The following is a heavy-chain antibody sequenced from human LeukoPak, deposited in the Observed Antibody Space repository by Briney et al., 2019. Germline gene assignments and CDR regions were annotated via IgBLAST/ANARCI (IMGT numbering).Heavy chain of an antibody. Sequence: PSETLSLTCTVPGGSISSGSYYWSWIRQPAGKGLEWIGRIYTSGSTNYNPSLKSRVTISVDTSKNQFSLKLSSVTAADTAVYYCASEVGSGHLGYWYFDLWGRGTLVTVSS. CDR3: ASEVGSGHLGYWYFDL. J-gene: IGHJ2*01. D-gene: IGHD6-19*01. CDR1: GGSISSGSYY. CDR2: IYTSGST. V-gene: IGHV4-61*02.